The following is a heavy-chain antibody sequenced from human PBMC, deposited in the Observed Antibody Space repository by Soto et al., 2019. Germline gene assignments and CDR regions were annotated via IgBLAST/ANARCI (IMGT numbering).Heavy chain of an antibody. CDR3: AGGWATLTRSFDY. Sequence: PSETLSLTCAVYGGSFSGYYWSWIRQPPGKGLEWIGEINHSGSTNYNPSLKSRVTISVDTSKNQFSLKLSSVTAADTAVYYCAGGWATLTRSFDYWGQGTLVTVSS. CDR2: INHSGST. CDR1: GGSFSGYY. D-gene: IGHD4-17*01. J-gene: IGHJ4*02. V-gene: IGHV4-34*01.